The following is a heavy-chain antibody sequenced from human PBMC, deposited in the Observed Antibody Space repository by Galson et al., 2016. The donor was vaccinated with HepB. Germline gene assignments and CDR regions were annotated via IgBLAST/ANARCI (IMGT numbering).Heavy chain of an antibody. V-gene: IGHV3-30*18. CDR3: AKNDILAGYSAFDY. D-gene: IGHD3-9*01. Sequence: SLRLSCAASGFTFSNYGMHWVRQAPGKGLDWVAAISYDGSNKYYADSVKGRFTISRDNSKNTLSLQMNSLRAEDTAVYYCAKNDILAGYSAFDYWGQGTLVTVSS. CDR1: GFTFSNYG. CDR2: ISYDGSNK. J-gene: IGHJ4*02.